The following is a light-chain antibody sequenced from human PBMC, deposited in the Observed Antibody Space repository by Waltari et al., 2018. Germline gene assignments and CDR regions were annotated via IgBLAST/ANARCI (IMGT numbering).Light chain of an antibody. V-gene: IGKV4-1*01. CDR1: QSVLYSSNNKNY. CDR2: WAS. J-gene: IGKJ1*01. CDR3: QQYYSIWT. Sequence: DIVMTQSPDSLAVSLGERATINCKSSQSVLYSSNNKNYLAWYQQKPGQPPKLLIYWASTRESGVPDRFSGSGSGTDFTLTISSLQAEDMAVYYCQQYYSIWTFGQGTKVEIK.